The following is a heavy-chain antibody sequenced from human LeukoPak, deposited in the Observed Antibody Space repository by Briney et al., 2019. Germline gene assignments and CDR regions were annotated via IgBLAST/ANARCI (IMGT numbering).Heavy chain of an antibody. J-gene: IGHJ4*02. CDR3: ARLGSAVIDY. D-gene: IGHD2-15*01. CDR1: GYSFTSYW. CDR2: IYPGNSDT. V-gene: IGHV5-51*01. Sequence: GASLQISCEGSGYSFTSYWVAWVRQMPGKGLEWMGIIYPGNSDTRYSPSFQGQVTISADKSISTAYLQWSSLTASDTAMYYCARLGSAVIDYWGQGTLVTVSS.